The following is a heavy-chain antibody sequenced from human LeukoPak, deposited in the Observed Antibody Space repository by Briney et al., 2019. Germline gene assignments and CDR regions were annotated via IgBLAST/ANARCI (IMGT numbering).Heavy chain of an antibody. CDR2: IIPIFGTA. Sequence: SVKVSCKTSGGTFSSYAISWVRQAPGQGLEWMGGIIPIFGTANYAQKFQGRVTITTDESTSTAYMELSGLRSEDTAVYYCARAHNWNYVGWFDPWGQGTLVTVSS. CDR3: ARAHNWNYVGWFDP. V-gene: IGHV1-69*05. D-gene: IGHD1-7*01. CDR1: GGTFSSYA. J-gene: IGHJ5*02.